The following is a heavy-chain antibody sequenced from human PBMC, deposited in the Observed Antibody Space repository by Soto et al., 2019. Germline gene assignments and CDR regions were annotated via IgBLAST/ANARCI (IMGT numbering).Heavy chain of an antibody. CDR3: ARVGSPPYCSGGSCYGHFDY. Sequence: SVKVSCKASGGTFSSYAISWVRQAPGQGLEWMGGIIPIFGTANYAQKFQGRVTITADESTSTAYMELSSLRSEDTAVYYCARVGSPPYCSGGSCYGHFDYWGQGTLVTVSS. CDR1: GGTFSSYA. V-gene: IGHV1-69*13. J-gene: IGHJ4*02. CDR2: IIPIFGTA. D-gene: IGHD2-15*01.